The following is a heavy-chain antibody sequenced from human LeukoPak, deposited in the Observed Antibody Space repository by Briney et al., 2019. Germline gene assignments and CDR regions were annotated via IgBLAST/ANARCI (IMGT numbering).Heavy chain of an antibody. D-gene: IGHD2-8*01. CDR3: ARRSYTNGGYFDY. CDR2: IYYSGST. V-gene: IGHV4-31*03. Sequence: MTSETLSLTCTVSGGSISSGGYYWSWIRQHPGKGLEWIGYIYYSGSTYYNPSLKSRVTISVDTSKNQFSLKLSSVTAADTAVYYCARRSYTNGGYFDYWGQGTLVTVSS. J-gene: IGHJ4*02. CDR1: GGSISSGGYY.